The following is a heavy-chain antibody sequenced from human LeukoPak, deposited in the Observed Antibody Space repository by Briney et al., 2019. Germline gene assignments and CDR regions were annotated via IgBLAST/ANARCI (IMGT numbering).Heavy chain of an antibody. Sequence: PSETLSLTCTVSGGSISSGDYYWIWIRQPPGKGLEWIGYIYYSGSTYYNPSLKSRVTISVDTSKDQFSLKLSSVTAADTAVYYCARVVVVPAATGHAIDIWGQGTMVTVSS. CDR1: GGSISSGDYY. D-gene: IGHD2-2*01. V-gene: IGHV4-30-4*01. CDR3: ARVVVVPAATGHAIDI. CDR2: IYYSGST. J-gene: IGHJ3*02.